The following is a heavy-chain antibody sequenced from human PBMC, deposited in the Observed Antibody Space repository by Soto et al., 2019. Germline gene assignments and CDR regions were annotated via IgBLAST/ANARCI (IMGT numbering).Heavy chain of an antibody. CDR1: GFTVSSNY. CDR2: IYSTGMT. J-gene: IGHJ4*02. D-gene: IGHD6-19*01. CDR3: ATDGAAVGIDY. V-gene: IGHV3-53*01. Sequence: EVQLVESGGGLIQPGGSLRLSCAASGFTVSSNYMSWVRQAPGKGLEWVSVIYSTGMTYYADSGKGRFTISRDNSKNTLYLQMNSLSAEDTAVYYCATDGAAVGIDYWGQGTLVTVSS.